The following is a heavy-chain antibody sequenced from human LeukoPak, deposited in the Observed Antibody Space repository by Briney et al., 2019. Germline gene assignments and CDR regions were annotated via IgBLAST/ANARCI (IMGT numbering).Heavy chain of an antibody. V-gene: IGHV4-4*07. Sequence: SETLSLTCTVSGGSISSYYWSWIRQPAGKGLEWIGRINTRGSTNYNPSLKSRVTMSVDTSKNQFSLKLSSVTAADTAVYYCARDKFPEWDYYDTSGYHDAFDIWGQGTMVTVSS. CDR2: INTRGST. D-gene: IGHD3-22*01. J-gene: IGHJ3*02. CDR3: ARDKFPEWDYYDTSGYHDAFDI. CDR1: GGSISSYY.